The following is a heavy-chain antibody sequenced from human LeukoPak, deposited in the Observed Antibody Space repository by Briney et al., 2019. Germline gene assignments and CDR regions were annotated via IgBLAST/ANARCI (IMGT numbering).Heavy chain of an antibody. V-gene: IGHV4-59*08. CDR2: IYYSGST. D-gene: IGHD5-18*01. J-gene: IGHJ4*02. Sequence: SETLSLTCTVFGGSISSYYWTWIRQPPGKGLEWIGYIYYSGSTNYNPSLKSRVTISVDTSKNQFSLKLSSVTAADTAVYYCARQTTMVLDYWGQGTLVTVSS. CDR1: GGSISSYY. CDR3: ARQTTMVLDY.